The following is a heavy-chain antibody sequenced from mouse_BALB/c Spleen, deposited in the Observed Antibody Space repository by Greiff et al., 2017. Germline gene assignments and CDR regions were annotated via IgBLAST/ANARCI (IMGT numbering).Heavy chain of an antibody. CDR2: ISYSGST. J-gene: IGHJ3*01. CDR3: ESRGITSAWFAY. CDR1: GYSITSDYA. V-gene: IGHV3-2*02. D-gene: IGHD2-4*01. Sequence: EVQLQQSGPGLVKPSQSLSLTCTVTGYSITSDYARNWIRQFPGNKLEWRDYISYSGSTSYNPYIKSRITITRDTSKNQSCLQLKSVTTEDTATYYCESRGITSAWFAYWGQGTLVTVSA.